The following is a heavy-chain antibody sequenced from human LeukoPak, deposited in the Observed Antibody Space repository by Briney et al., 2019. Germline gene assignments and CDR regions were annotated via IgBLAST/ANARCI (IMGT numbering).Heavy chain of an antibody. CDR3: ARQPGGTAAFDI. J-gene: IGHJ3*02. D-gene: IGHD1-14*01. CDR2: ISYTGGET. Sequence: SETLSLTCTVSGGSINSYYWSWLRQPPGKGLEWIGYISYTGGETNYNPSLKSRLTISVDTSKNQLSLMLTSVTAADTAVYYCARQPGGTAAFDIWAQGTMVTVSS. V-gene: IGHV4-59*08. CDR1: GGSINSYY.